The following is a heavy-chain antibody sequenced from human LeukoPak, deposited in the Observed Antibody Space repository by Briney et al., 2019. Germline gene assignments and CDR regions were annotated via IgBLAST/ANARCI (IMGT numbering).Heavy chain of an antibody. J-gene: IGHJ6*02. CDR1: SGSMNDYH. Sequence: SETLSLTCSVSSGSMNDYHWTWIRQPPGKGLEWIGFVYSSGSTTYNPSLKSRVTFSVDTSKSQFSLRLHSVTAADTAVYFCARGGGLDVWGQGATVTVSS. D-gene: IGHD3-16*01. CDR3: ARGGGLDV. CDR2: VYSSGST. V-gene: IGHV4-59*01.